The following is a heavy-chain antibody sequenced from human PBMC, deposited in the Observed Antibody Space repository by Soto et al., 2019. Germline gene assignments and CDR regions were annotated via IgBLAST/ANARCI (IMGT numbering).Heavy chain of an antibody. V-gene: IGHV4-34*01. Sequence: QVQLQQWGAGLLKPSETLSLTCAVYGGSFSGYYWSWIRQPPGKGLEWIGEINHSGSTNYNPSLKSRVTIPVATYKNQVALKLSSRTAADTAVYYCARGGGTIVVVPAAPRTHYYYGMDVWGQGTTVTVSS. CDR2: INHSGST. CDR3: ARGGGTIVVVPAAPRTHYYYGMDV. J-gene: IGHJ6*02. CDR1: GGSFSGYY. D-gene: IGHD2-2*01.